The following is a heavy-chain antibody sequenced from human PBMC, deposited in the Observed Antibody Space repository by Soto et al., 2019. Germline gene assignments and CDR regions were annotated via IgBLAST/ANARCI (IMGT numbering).Heavy chain of an antibody. CDR1: GFTFSGHT. Sequence: EVQLVESGGGLVKPGGSLRLSCAASGFTFSGHTINWVRQAPGKGLEWVSSFSSSSSHIYYADSVKGRFTVSRDNAEKSLYLQMNSLRAEDTAIYYCARCMGYDGSGYAFFDSWGQGTLVTVSS. CDR2: FSSSSSHI. V-gene: IGHV3-21*01. D-gene: IGHD3-10*01. CDR3: ARCMGYDGSGYAFFDS. J-gene: IGHJ4*02.